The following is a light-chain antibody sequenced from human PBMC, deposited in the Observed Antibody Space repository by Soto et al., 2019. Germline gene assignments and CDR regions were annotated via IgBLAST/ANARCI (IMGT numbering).Light chain of an antibody. CDR3: SSYSSTSTPWV. J-gene: IGLJ3*02. CDR2: EVT. Sequence: QSALTQPASVSRSPGQSITIFCTGTSSDVGAYKFVSWYRHHPGRAPQVMIYEVTNRPSGVSSRFSGSKSGNTASLTISGLQPEDEGDYYCSSYSSTSTPWVFGGGTKLTVL. CDR1: SSDVGAYKF. V-gene: IGLV2-14*01.